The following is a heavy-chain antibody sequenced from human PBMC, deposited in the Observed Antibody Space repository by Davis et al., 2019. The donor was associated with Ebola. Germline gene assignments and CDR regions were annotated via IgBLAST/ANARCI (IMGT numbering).Heavy chain of an antibody. CDR1: GFTFTAYY. Sequence: ASVKVSCKTSGFTFTAYYMHWVRQAPGQGLEWMGLINPNDGRTIYAQKFQGRVTVTRDTSTTTVYMDLSSLRSDDTAVYFCARTSIVGTTTTASDIWGQGTLVTVSS. J-gene: IGHJ3*02. CDR2: INPNDGRT. V-gene: IGHV1-46*01. D-gene: IGHD1-26*01. CDR3: ARTSIVGTTTTASDI.